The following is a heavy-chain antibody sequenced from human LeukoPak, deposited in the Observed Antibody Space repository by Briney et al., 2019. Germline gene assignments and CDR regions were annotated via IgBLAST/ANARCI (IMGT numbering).Heavy chain of an antibody. CDR1: GDIVSSNSAS. CDR3: ARANRGVKDY. Sequence: SQTLSLTCAISGDIVSSNSASWNWIRQSPSRGLEWLGRTYYRSKWYNESAASVKSRITINPDTSKNQFSLQLNSVTPEDTAVYYCARANRGVKDYWGQGTLVTVSS. D-gene: IGHD3-10*01. V-gene: IGHV6-1*01. CDR2: TYYRSKWYN. J-gene: IGHJ4*02.